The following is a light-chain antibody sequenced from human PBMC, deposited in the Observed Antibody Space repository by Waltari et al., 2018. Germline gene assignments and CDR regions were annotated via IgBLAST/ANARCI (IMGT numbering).Light chain of an antibody. CDR3: QQYFSTPWT. V-gene: IGKV4-1*01. J-gene: IGKJ1*01. CDR1: QSLLYDSNNRTY. Sequence: IVVTQSPDSLAVSLGERVTINCRSNQSLLYDSNNRTYLAWYQQKPSQPPRPLIYWAYMRQSGVPDRFTGSGSGTDFTLTISSLQAEDVAVYYCQQYFSTPWTFGHETAVEIK. CDR2: WAY.